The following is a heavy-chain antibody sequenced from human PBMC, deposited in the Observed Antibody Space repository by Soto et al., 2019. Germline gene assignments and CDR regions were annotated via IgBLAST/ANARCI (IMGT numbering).Heavy chain of an antibody. CDR1: GFTFTSSA. V-gene: IGHV1-58*01. CDR3: AADREWELLFDY. D-gene: IGHD1-26*01. J-gene: IGHJ4*02. Sequence: QMQLVQSGPEVKKPGTSVKVSCKASGFTFTSSAVQWVRQARGQRLEWVGWIVVGSGNTNYAQKFQERVTITRDMSTSTAYMELSSVRSEDTAVYYCAADREWELLFDYWGQGTLVTVSS. CDR2: IVVGSGNT.